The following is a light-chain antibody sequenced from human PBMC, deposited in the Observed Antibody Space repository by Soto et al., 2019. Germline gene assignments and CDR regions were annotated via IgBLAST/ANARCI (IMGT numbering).Light chain of an antibody. V-gene: IGLV4-69*01. CDR2: LNSDGSH. Sequence: QAVVTQSPSASASLGPSVKLTCTLTSGHSSYAIAGDPQQPEKGPRYLMKLNSDGSHSKGDGIPDRFSGSSSGADRYLTIASLQSEDEADYYCQTWGTGIAVFGGGTQLTVL. CDR1: SGHSSYA. J-gene: IGLJ7*01. CDR3: QTWGTGIAV.